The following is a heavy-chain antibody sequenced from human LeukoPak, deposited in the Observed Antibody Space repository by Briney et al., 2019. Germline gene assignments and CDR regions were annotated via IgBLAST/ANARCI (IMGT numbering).Heavy chain of an antibody. J-gene: IGHJ6*03. CDR1: GYTFTSYA. V-gene: IGHV7-4-1*02. CDR2: INTNTGNP. Sequence: ASVKVSCKASGYTFTSYAMNWVRQAPGQGLEWMGWINTNTGNPTYAQGFTGRFVFSLDTSVSTAYLQISSLKAEDTAVYYCARARAPGPNYYYYMDVWGKGTTVTVSS. CDR3: ARARAPGPNYYYYMDV.